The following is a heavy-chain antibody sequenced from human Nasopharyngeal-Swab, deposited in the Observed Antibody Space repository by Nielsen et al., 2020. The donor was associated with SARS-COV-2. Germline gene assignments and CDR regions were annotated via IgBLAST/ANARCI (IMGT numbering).Heavy chain of an antibody. D-gene: IGHD5-18*01. V-gene: IGHV1-18*01. CDR1: GYTFTSYG. CDR3: ARDTAMVMDY. Sequence: SATVSCKASGYTFTSYGISWVRQAPGQGLEWMGWISAYNGNTNYAQKLQGRVTMTTDTSRSTAYMELRSLRSDDTAVYYCARDTAMVMDYWGQGTLVTVSS. CDR2: ISAYNGNT. J-gene: IGHJ4*02.